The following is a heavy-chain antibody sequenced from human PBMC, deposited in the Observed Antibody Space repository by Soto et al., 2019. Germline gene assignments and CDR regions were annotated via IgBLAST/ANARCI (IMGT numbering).Heavy chain of an antibody. CDR1: GGTFSNYA. Sequence: QVQLVQSGAELKKPGSSVKVSCQASGGTFSNYAISWVRQAPGQGLEWMGKIIPIFGTTNNAQNFRARVTITADEYTTTAYMELSSLRSDDTALYYCARELPPAPGSFREDALDIWGQGTMITVSS. CDR2: IIPIFGTT. V-gene: IGHV1-69*15. J-gene: IGHJ3*02. CDR3: ARELPPAPGSFREDALDI. D-gene: IGHD6-13*01.